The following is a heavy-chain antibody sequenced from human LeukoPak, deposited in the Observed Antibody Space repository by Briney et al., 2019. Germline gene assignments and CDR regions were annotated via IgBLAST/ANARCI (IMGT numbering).Heavy chain of an antibody. CDR3: ARRDCSSTSCYVDWFDP. J-gene: IGHJ5*02. CDR2: TYPGDSDT. D-gene: IGHD2-2*01. CDR1: GYSFTSYW. V-gene: IGHV5-51*01. Sequence: GESLKISCKGSGYSFTSYWIGWVRQMPGKGLEWMGITYPGDSDTRYSPSFQGQVTISADKSISTAYLQWSSLKASDTAMYYCARRDCSSTSCYVDWFDPWGQGTLVTVSS.